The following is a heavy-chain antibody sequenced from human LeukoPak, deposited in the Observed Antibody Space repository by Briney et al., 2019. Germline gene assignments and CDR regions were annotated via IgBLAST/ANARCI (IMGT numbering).Heavy chain of an antibody. CDR1: GFTFSGSA. Sequence: GGSLRLSCAASGFTFSGSAMHWVRQASGKGLEWVGRIRSKANGYTTAYGASVKGRFTISRDDSQRATYVQMNSLKIEDTAVYYCAKGGLLDYYFDYWGQGTLVTVSS. CDR3: AKGGLLDYYFDY. J-gene: IGHJ4*02. CDR2: IRSKANGYTT. D-gene: IGHD2-15*01. V-gene: IGHV3-73*01.